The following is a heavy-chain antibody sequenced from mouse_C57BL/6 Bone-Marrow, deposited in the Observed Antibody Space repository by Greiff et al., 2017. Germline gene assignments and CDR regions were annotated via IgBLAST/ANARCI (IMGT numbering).Heavy chain of an antibody. D-gene: IGHD4-1*01. V-gene: IGHV1-54*01. Sequence: VKLMESGAELVRPGTSVKVSCKASGYAFTNYLIEWVKQRPGQGLEWIGVINPGSGGTNYNEKFKGKATLTADKSSGTAYMQLSSLTSEDSAVYFCARGNWDGDWYFDVWGTGTTVTVSS. CDR1: GYAFTNYL. CDR2: INPGSGGT. CDR3: ARGNWDGDWYFDV. J-gene: IGHJ1*03.